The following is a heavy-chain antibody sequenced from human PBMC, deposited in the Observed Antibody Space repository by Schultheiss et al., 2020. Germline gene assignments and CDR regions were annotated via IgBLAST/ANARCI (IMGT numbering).Heavy chain of an antibody. V-gene: IGHV3-30-3*01. CDR2: ISYDGSNK. D-gene: IGHD6-19*01. CDR1: GFTFSSSA. Sequence: GGSLRLSCAASGFTFSSSAMSWVRQAPGKGLEWVAVISYDGSNKYYADSVKGRFTISRDNSKNTLYLQMNSLRAEDTAVYYCARSVAGIDYWGQGTLVTGSS. CDR3: ARSVAGIDY. J-gene: IGHJ4*02.